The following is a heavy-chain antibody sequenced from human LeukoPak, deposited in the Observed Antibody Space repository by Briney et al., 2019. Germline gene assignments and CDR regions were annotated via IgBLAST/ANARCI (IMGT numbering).Heavy chain of an antibody. D-gene: IGHD3-22*01. CDR1: GFTFSSYS. CDR3: ARGYGGLDSSGYGNFDY. V-gene: IGHV3-48*01. Sequence: GGSLRLSCAASGFTFSSYSMNWVRQAPGKGLEWVSYISSSSSTIYYADSVKGRFIISRDNAKNSLYLQMNSLRAEDTAVYYCARGYGGLDSSGYGNFDYWGQGTLVTVSS. J-gene: IGHJ4*02. CDR2: ISSSSSTI.